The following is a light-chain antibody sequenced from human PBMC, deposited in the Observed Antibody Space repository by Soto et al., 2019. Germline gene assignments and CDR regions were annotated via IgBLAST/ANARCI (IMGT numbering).Light chain of an antibody. J-gene: IGLJ3*02. V-gene: IGLV2-14*01. CDR3: SSYTSSSTRV. Sequence: QSALTQPASVSGSPGQSITISCTGTSSDVGGYNYVSWYQQHPGKAPKLMIYEVSNRPSGVSNRLSGSKSGNTASLTISGIQDEDEADYYCSSYTSSSTRVFGGGTKLTVL. CDR1: SSDVGGYNY. CDR2: EVS.